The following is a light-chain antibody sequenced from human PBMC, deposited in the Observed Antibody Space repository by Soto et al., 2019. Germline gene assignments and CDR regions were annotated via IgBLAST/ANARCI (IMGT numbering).Light chain of an antibody. Sequence: DIQMTQSPSTLSASVGDRVTITCRASRSISNWLAWYQQRPGKAPKLLIYDASNLESGVPSRFSGRGSGTEFTLTISSPQPDDFGNYDGQHYNSYPLTFGGGTKVEVK. CDR2: DAS. V-gene: IGKV1-5*01. J-gene: IGKJ4*01. CDR3: QHYNSYPLT. CDR1: RSISNW.